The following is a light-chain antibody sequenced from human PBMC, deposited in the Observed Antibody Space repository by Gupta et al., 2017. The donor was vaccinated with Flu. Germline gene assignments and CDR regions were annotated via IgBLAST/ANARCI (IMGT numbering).Light chain of an antibody. CDR3: QQDDDFPYT. CDR1: HDIKKF. J-gene: IGKJ2*01. V-gene: IGKV1-33*01. CDR2: DAS. Sequence: IQMTQSPSSLSASVGDRVTITCQTSHDIKKFLNWFRQKPAKAPKVLIYDASNLETGVPSRFSGSGSGTAFTFTISSLPPEVIATYFGQQDDDFPYTFGQGTKLEIK.